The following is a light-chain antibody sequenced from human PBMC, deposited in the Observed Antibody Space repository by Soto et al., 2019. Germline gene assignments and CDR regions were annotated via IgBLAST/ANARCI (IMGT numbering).Light chain of an antibody. CDR1: QDISNS. J-gene: IGKJ4*01. CDR3: QNYNSAPLT. Sequence: DIQMTQSPSSLSASVGDRVTITCRASQDISNSLAWYQQKPGKVPKVLIYATSILQSGVPARFSGSGSGTDITLTLSSLQPEDVAYYYGQNYNSAPLTCDGRTKVEI. CDR2: ATS. V-gene: IGKV1-27*01.